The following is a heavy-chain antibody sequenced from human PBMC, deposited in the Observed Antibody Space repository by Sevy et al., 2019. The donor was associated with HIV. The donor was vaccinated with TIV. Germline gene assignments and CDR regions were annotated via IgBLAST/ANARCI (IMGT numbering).Heavy chain of an antibody. CDR3: ARYMGSGTSFDY. CDR2: IHSSGNT. CDR1: GGSITNYY. D-gene: IGHD6-13*01. Sequence: SETLSLTCTVSGGSITNYYWGWIRQPPGMRLEWIGYIHSSGNTNSNPPPKSRVTISVDTSKNQFSLNLNSVTAADTAVYYCARYMGSGTSFDYWGQGTLVTVSS. V-gene: IGHV4-59*13. J-gene: IGHJ4*02.